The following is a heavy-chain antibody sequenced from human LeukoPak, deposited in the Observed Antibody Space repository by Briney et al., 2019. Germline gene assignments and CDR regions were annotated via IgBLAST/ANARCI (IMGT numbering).Heavy chain of an antibody. Sequence: ASVKVSCKASGGTFSSYAISWVRQAPGQGLEWMGGIIPIFGTANYAQKFQGRVTITADESTSTAYMELSSLRSEDTAVYYCARPIYAYNPIYFDYWGQGTLVTVSS. D-gene: IGHD1-1*01. CDR3: ARPIYAYNPIYFDY. CDR2: IIPIFGTA. V-gene: IGHV1-69*13. CDR1: GGTFSSYA. J-gene: IGHJ4*02.